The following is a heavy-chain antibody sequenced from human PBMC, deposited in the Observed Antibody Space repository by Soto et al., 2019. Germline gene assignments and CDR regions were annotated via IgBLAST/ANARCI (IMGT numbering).Heavy chain of an antibody. CDR2: INSDGSST. V-gene: IGHV3-74*01. CDR3: ARDRWGGGRDMDV. CDR1: GFTFSTYW. J-gene: IGHJ6*02. D-gene: IGHD3-10*01. Sequence: EVQLVESGGGLVQPGGSLRLSCAASGFTFSTYWIHWVRQAPGKGLVWVSRINSDGSSTNYADSVKGRFTISRDNAKNTLFLQMNSLRAEYTAVYYCARDRWGGGRDMDVWGQGTRVTVSS.